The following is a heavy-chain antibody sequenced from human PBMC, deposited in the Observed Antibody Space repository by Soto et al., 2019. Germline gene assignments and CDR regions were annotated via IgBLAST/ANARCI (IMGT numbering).Heavy chain of an antibody. D-gene: IGHD6-13*01. Sequence: GGSLRLSCAASGFTFSSYAMSWVRQAPGKGLEWVSAISGSGGSTYYADSVKGRFTISRDNSKNTLYLQMNSLRAEDTAVYYCAKFVAQQLGLWYYFDYWGQGTLVTVSS. J-gene: IGHJ4*02. CDR1: GFTFSSYA. CDR2: ISGSGGST. V-gene: IGHV3-23*01. CDR3: AKFVAQQLGLWYYFDY.